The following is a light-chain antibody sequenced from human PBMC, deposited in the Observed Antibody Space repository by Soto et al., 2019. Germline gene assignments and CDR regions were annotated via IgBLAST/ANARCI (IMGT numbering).Light chain of an antibody. CDR2: GAS. V-gene: IGKV3-20*01. CDR1: QSVSSSC. Sequence: EILMTQSPATLSLSPGERSTLSCRASQSVSSSCLAWYQQKPGQAPRLLIYGASSRATGIPDRFSGSGSGTDFTLTISRLEPEDFAVYYCQQYGSSPPITFGQGTRLEIK. J-gene: IGKJ5*01. CDR3: QQYGSSPPIT.